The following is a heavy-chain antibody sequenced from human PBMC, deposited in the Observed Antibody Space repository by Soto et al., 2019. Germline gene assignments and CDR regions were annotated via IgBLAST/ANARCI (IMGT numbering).Heavy chain of an antibody. D-gene: IGHD5-12*01. CDR2: INPNSGGT. J-gene: IGHJ6*03. Sequence: QVQLVQSGAEVKKPGASVTVSCRSSGDTFTDYYIHWVRQAPGQGLEWMGWINPNSGGTKYAQKFQGWVSMTRDTSIRTVYMQLSRLRSDDTAVYYCARESGGATATLDYYYFYMDVWGTGTTVTVSS. V-gene: IGHV1-2*04. CDR1: GDTFTDYY. CDR3: ARESGGATATLDYYYFYMDV.